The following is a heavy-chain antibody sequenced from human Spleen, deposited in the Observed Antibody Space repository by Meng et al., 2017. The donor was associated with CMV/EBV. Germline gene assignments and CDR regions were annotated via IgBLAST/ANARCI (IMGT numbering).Heavy chain of an antibody. Sequence: ASVKVSCKASGYTFTSYGISWVRQAPGQGLEWMGWISAYNGNTNYAQKLQGRVTMTTDTSTSTAYMELRSLRSDDTAVYYCARALRYSSSWRTLNWFDPWGQGTLVTVSS. V-gene: IGHV1-18*01. CDR1: GYTFTSYG. J-gene: IGHJ5*02. CDR2: ISAYNGNT. D-gene: IGHD6-13*01. CDR3: ARALRYSSSWRTLNWFDP.